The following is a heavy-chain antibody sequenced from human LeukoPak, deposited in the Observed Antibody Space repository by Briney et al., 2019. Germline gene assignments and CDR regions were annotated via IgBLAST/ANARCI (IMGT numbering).Heavy chain of an antibody. CDR3: AGGGWRELLTRQYYYYMDV. CDR1: GYTFTSYY. V-gene: IGHV1-2*02. CDR2: INPNSGGT. D-gene: IGHD1-26*01. Sequence: ASVKVSCKASGYTFTSYYMHWVRQAPGQGLEWMGWINPNSGGTNYAQKFQGRVTMTRDTSISTAYMELSRLRSDDTAVYYCAGGGWRELLTRQYYYYMDVWGKGTTVTVSS. J-gene: IGHJ6*03.